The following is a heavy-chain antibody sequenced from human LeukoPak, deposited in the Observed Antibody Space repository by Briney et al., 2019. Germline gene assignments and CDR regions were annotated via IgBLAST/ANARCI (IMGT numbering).Heavy chain of an antibody. V-gene: IGHV1-2*02. Sequence: ASVKVSCKASGYTFTGYYMHWVRQAPGQGLEWMGWINPNSGGTNYAQKFQGRVTMTRDTSISTAYMELSRLRSDDTAVYYCARARSEYCSSTSCYSPGDYWGQGTLVTVSS. D-gene: IGHD2-2*02. J-gene: IGHJ4*02. CDR2: INPNSGGT. CDR3: ARARSEYCSSTSCYSPGDY. CDR1: GYTFTGYY.